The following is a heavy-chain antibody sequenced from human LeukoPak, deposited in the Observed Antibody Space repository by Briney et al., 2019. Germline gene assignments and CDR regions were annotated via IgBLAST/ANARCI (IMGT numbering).Heavy chain of an antibody. J-gene: IGHJ6*03. V-gene: IGHV3-30*04. CDR1: GFTFSSYA. CDR3: ARDPVAAGNPRDYYYMDV. CDR2: ISYDASNK. D-gene: IGHD6-13*01. Sequence: PGGSLRLSCAASGFTFSSYAMHWVRQAPGRGLEWVAVISYDASNKYHADSVKGRFTISRYNSKNTLYLHMNRLRAEDTAVYYCARDPVAAGNPRDYYYMDVWGKGTTVTVPS.